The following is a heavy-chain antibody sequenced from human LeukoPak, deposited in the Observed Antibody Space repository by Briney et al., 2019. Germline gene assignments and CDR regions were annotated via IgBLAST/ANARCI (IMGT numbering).Heavy chain of an antibody. D-gene: IGHD2-15*01. CDR1: GGSISSHY. CDR3: ARRFCSGGICYSGQGRFEP. J-gene: IGHJ5*02. V-gene: IGHV4-59*08. Sequence: SETLSLTCTVSGGSISSHYWSWIRQPPGKGLEWIGYIYNSGSTNYNPSLKSRVTISLDTSKNQFSLNLSSVTAADTAVYYCARRFCSGGICYSGQGRFEPWGQGTLVTVSS. CDR2: IYNSGST.